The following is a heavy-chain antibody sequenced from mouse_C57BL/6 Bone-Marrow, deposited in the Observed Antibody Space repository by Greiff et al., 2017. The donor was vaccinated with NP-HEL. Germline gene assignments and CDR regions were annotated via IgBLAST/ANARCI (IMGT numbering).Heavy chain of an antibody. CDR2: ISYSGST. J-gene: IGHJ2*01. CDR3: ARGPCYFDY. CDR1: GYSITSGYD. Sequence: VQLKQSGPGMVKPSQSLSLTCTVTGYSITSGYDWHWIRHFPGNKLEWMGYISYSGSTNYNPSLKSRISITHDTSKNHFFLKLNSVTTEDTATYYCARGPCYFDYWGQGTTLTVSS. V-gene: IGHV3-1*01.